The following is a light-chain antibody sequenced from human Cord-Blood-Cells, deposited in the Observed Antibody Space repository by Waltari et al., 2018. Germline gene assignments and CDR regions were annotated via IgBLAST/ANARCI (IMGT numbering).Light chain of an antibody. J-gene: IGLJ3*02. CDR1: SSDVGGYNY. V-gene: IGLV2-11*01. CDR3: CSYAGSWV. Sequence: QSALTQPRSVSGSPGQSVTISCTGTSSDVGGYNYVSWYQQHPGKAPNLMIYDVSKRPTGVPDRFSGYKSGNAASLTISGLQAEDEADYYCCSYAGSWVFGGGTKLTVL. CDR2: DVS.